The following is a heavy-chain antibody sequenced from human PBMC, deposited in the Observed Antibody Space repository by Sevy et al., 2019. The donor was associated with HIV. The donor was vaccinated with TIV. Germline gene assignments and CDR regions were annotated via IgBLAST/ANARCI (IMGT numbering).Heavy chain of an antibody. CDR3: AKGPHPAVTTSYGMDV. J-gene: IGHJ6*02. CDR2: IRYDGTNK. Sequence: GGSLRLSCAASGFTFREYAMHWVRRAPGKGLEWLTFIRYDGTNKYYTDSVRGRFTISRDNSKNTLYLQMNSLRGEDTAVYYCAKGPHPAVTTSYGMDVWGQGTTVTVSS. CDR1: GFTFREYA. V-gene: IGHV3-30*02. D-gene: IGHD4-17*01.